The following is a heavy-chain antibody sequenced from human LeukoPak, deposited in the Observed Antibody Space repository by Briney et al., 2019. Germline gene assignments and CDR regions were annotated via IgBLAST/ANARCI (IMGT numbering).Heavy chain of an antibody. D-gene: IGHD3-22*01. V-gene: IGHV4-4*02. CDR1: GGSISSSNW. CDR3: ARVSYYYGSSGYSLDY. CDR2: IYHSGST. J-gene: IGHJ4*01. Sequence: SETLSLTCAVSGGSISSSNWWSWVRQPPGKGLEWIGEIYHSGSTNYNPSLKSRVTISVDTSKNQFSLRLSSVTAADTAVYYCARVSYYYGSSGYSLDYWGHGTLVTVSS.